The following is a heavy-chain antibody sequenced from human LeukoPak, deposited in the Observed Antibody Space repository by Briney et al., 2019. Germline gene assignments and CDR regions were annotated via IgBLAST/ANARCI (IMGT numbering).Heavy chain of an antibody. D-gene: IGHD3-9*01. J-gene: IGHJ6*02. CDR2: ISSSSSYI. CDR3: ARRGPDILTGYYKRGMDV. Sequence: GGSLRLSCAASGFTFSSYSMNWVRQAPGKGLEWVSSISSSSSYIYYADSVKGRFTISRDNAKNSLYLQMNSLRAEDTAVYYCARRGPDILTGYYKRGMDVWGQGTTVTVSS. V-gene: IGHV3-21*01. CDR1: GFTFSSYS.